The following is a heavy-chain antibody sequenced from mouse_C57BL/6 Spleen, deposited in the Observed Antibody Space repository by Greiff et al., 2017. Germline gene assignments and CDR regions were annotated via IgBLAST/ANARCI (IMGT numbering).Heavy chain of an antibody. Sequence: EVKVVESGGGLVKPGGSLKLSCAASGFTFSDYGMHWVRQAPEKGLEWVAYISRGSSTIYYAATVKGRFTLSRDNAKNTLFLQMTSLRSEDTAMYYCARGGYDWYFDVWGTGTTVTVSS. CDR2: ISRGSSTI. CDR1: GFTFSDYG. D-gene: IGHD3-2*02. J-gene: IGHJ1*03. CDR3: ARGGYDWYFDV. V-gene: IGHV5-17*01.